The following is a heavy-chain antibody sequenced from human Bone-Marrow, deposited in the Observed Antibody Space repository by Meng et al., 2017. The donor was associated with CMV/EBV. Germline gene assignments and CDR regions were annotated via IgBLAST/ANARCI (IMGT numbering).Heavy chain of an antibody. CDR1: GGSISSYY. D-gene: IGHD3-3*01. Sequence: SETLSLTCTVSGGSISSYYWSWIRQPPGKGLEWIGSVYYSGRTYYNPSLKSRVTVSVDTSKNQFSLKLSSVTAADTAVYYCARDNAIFGVVIPLHYYYGMDVWGQGTTVTVSS. CDR3: ARDNAIFGVVIPLHYYYGMDV. CDR2: VYYSGRT. J-gene: IGHJ6*02. V-gene: IGHV4-59*12.